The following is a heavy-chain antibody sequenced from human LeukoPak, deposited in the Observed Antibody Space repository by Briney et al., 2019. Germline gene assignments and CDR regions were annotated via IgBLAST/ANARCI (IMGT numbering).Heavy chain of an antibody. V-gene: IGHV4-4*07. CDR3: ARAHCGGGSRDTFHP. CDR2: FYASGTT. J-gene: IGHJ5*02. D-gene: IGHD2-21*01. Sequence: PSATLSLTCNVFGVSIRNYFWRWLPQPAGKGLECIGRFYASGTTYYNPSLRSRVTLSMDTSKNHFSLRRTSATTAGTALYYSARAHCGGGSRDTFHPWGQGTLVTVSS. CDR1: GVSIRNYF.